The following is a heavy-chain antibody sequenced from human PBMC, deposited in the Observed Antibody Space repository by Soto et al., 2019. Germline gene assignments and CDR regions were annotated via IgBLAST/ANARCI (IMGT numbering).Heavy chain of an antibody. CDR3: ASGSYRSNGYFDY. D-gene: IGHD3-16*02. CDR1: GGSFSGYF. V-gene: IGHV4-34*12. J-gene: IGHJ4*02. CDR2: VIHSGST. Sequence: SETLSLTCAVYGGSFSGYFWSWIRQPPGKGLEWIGEVIHSGSTNYNPSLKSRVTMSLGTSKNQFSLMLNSVTAADTAVYYCASGSYRSNGYFDYWGQGTLVTVSS.